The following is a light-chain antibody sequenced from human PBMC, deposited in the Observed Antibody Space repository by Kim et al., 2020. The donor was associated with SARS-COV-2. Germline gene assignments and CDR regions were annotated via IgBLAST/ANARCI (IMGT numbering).Light chain of an antibody. Sequence: PGERATLSCRASQSVSSYLAWYQQKPGQAPRLLIYDASNRATGIPARFSGSGSGTDFTLTISSLEPEDFAVYYCQQRSNWPPKFTFGPGTKVDIK. CDR2: DAS. V-gene: IGKV3-11*01. J-gene: IGKJ3*01. CDR3: QQRSNWPPKFT. CDR1: QSVSSY.